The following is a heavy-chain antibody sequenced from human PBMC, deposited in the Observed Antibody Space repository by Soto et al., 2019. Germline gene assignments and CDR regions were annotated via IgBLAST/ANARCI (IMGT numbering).Heavy chain of an antibody. D-gene: IGHD5-12*01. J-gene: IGHJ4*02. Sequence: QVKLVESGGGVVQPGRSLRLSCAASGFSFGRYGMHCVRQAPGKGLAWVAFTSYDGTNKYYADSVTGRFTISRDNSNKLLSRQMNSLRAKDRPDYYGAQEWVRPLYYWGPGNRVTGSS. CDR2: TSYDGTNK. CDR3: AQEWVRPLYY. CDR1: GFSFGRYG. V-gene: IGHV3-30*18.